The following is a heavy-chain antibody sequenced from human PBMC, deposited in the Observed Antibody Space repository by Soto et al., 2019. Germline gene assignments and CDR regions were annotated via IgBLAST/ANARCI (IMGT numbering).Heavy chain of an antibody. CDR1: GYTFTGYY. J-gene: IGHJ6*02. Sequence: XSVKVACKASGYTFTGYYMHWVRQAPGQGLEWMGWINPNSGGTNYAQKFQGRVTMTRDTSISTAYMELGRLRSDDTAVYYCAPVYTDFDYYGMDVWGQGTTVTVSS. CDR3: APVYTDFDYYGMDV. CDR2: INPNSGGT. V-gene: IGHV1-2*02. D-gene: IGHD3-16*01.